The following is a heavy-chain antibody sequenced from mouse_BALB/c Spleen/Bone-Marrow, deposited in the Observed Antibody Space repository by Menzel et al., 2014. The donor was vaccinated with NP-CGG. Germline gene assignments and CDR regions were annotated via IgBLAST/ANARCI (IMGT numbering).Heavy chain of an antibody. CDR1: GYTFTDYN. J-gene: IGHJ1*01. D-gene: IGHD1-1*02. CDR2: IYPYNGGT. Sequence: EVQLQQSGPELVKPGVSVKISCKASGYTFTDYNMHWVKQSHGKSLEWIGYIYPYNGGTGYNQKFKSKATLTVDNSSSTAYMELRSLTSEDPAVYYCARELSWYFDVWGAGTTVTVSS. CDR3: ARELSWYFDV. V-gene: IGHV1S29*02.